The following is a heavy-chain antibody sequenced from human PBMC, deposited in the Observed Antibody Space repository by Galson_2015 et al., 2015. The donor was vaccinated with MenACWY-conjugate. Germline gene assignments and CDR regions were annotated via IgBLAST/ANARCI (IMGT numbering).Heavy chain of an antibody. CDR3: ARISIGDIRFLEWLYYFPDY. V-gene: IGHV6-1*01. CDR1: GDSVSSSSAA. CDR2: TYYRSKWYN. J-gene: IGHJ4*02. Sequence: AISGDSVSSSSAAWNWIRQSPSRGLEWLGRTYYRSKWYNDYAVSVKSRITINPDTSKNQFSLQLNSVTPEDTAVYYCARISIGDIRFLEWLYYFPDYWGQGTLVTVSS. D-gene: IGHD3-3*01.